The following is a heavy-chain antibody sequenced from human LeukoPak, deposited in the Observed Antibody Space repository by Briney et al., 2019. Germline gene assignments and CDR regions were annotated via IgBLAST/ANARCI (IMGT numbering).Heavy chain of an antibody. V-gene: IGHV4-38-2*02. J-gene: IGHJ3*02. CDR3: ARVPYSSKGTFDI. D-gene: IGHD6-13*01. Sequence: SETLSLTCTVSGYSISSGYYWGWIRQPPGKGLEWIGSIYHSGSTYYNPSLKSRVTISVDTSKNQFSLKLSSVTAADTAVYYCARVPYSSKGTFDIWGQGTMVTVSS. CDR2: IYHSGST. CDR1: GYSISSGYY.